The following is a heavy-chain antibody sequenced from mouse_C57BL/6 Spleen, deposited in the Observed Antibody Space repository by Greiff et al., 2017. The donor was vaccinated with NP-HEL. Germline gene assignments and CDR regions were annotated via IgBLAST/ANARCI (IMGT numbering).Heavy chain of an antibody. J-gene: IGHJ3*01. CDR1: GYTFTSYW. V-gene: IGHV1-55*01. CDR3: ARSGYGYDGGWFAY. CDR2: IYPGSGST. Sequence: QVQLQQPGAELVKPGASVKMSCKASGYTFTSYWITWVKQRPGLGLEWIGDIYPGSGSTNYNEKFKSKATLTVDTSSSTAYMQLSSLTSEDSAVYYCARSGYGYDGGWFAYWGQGTLVTVSA. D-gene: IGHD2-2*01.